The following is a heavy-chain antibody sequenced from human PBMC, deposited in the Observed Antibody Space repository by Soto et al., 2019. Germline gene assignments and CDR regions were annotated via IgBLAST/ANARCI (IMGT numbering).Heavy chain of an antibody. J-gene: IGHJ4*02. D-gene: IGHD6-13*01. CDR1: GFTFSSYG. CDR2: ISYDGSNK. V-gene: IGHV3-30*18. Sequence: GGSLRLSCAASGFTFSSYGMHWVRQAPGKGLEWVAVISYDGSNKYYADSVKGRFTISRDNSKNTLYLQMNSLRAEDTAVYYCAKQRSSSPFDYWGQGTLVTVSS. CDR3: AKQRSSSPFDY.